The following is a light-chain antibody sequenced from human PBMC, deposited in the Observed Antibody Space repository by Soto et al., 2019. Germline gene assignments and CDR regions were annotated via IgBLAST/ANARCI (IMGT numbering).Light chain of an antibody. Sequence: QSVLTQPPSVSGAPGQRVTISCTGSSSNFGAGYDAHWYQQFPGTAPKLLIYDNTNRPSGVPDRFSASKSGTSASLAITGLQAEDEADYYCQSYDSSLSGYVFGTGTKVT. CDR2: DNT. CDR1: SSNFGAGYD. V-gene: IGLV1-40*01. J-gene: IGLJ1*01. CDR3: QSYDSSLSGYV.